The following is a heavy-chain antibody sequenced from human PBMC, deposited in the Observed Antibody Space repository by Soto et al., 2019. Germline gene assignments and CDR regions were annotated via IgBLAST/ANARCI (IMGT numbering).Heavy chain of an antibody. D-gene: IGHD2-8*01. CDR2: ISGSGSTI. CDR1: GFTFSDYY. Sequence: QVQLVESGGGLVKPEGSLRLSCAASGFTFSDYYMTWIRQAPGKGLEWVSYISGSGSTISYADSVKGRFTISRDNAKNSVYMQMNSLRDEHTAVYYCARRGVTYCTTNNCRVNSFDPWGQGTLVTVSS. J-gene: IGHJ5*02. CDR3: ARRGVTYCTTNNCRVNSFDP. V-gene: IGHV3-11*01.